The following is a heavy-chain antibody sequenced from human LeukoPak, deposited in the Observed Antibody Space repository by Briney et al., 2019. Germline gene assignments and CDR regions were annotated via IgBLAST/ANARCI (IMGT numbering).Heavy chain of an antibody. CDR3: ARGYCSSSSCYLYYYYMDV. J-gene: IGHJ6*03. V-gene: IGHV1-8*01. Sequence: SVKVSCKASGYTFTSYDINWVRQATGQGLEWTGWMNPNSGNTGCAQKFQGRVTITRNTSISTSYMELSSMRSEDTAVYYCARGYCSSSSCYLYYYYMDVWGKGTTVTVSS. CDR2: MNPNSGNT. CDR1: GYTFTSYD. D-gene: IGHD2-2*01.